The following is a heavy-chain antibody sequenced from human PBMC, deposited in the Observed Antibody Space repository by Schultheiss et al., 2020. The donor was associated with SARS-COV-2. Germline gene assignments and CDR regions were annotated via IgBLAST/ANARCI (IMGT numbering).Heavy chain of an antibody. J-gene: IGHJ4*02. CDR3: TRDRDNGDHSRQFDC. Sequence: GESLKISCAASGFTFSGSAMHWVRQAPGKGLEWVGRIKTTSEGGTTHYAAPVIGRFIISRDDSRNMLYLQMNSLTAEDTAVYYCTRDRDNGDHSRQFDCWGQGTLVTVSS. CDR2: IKTTSEGGTT. CDR1: GFTFSGSA. D-gene: IGHD4-11*01. V-gene: IGHV3-15*01.